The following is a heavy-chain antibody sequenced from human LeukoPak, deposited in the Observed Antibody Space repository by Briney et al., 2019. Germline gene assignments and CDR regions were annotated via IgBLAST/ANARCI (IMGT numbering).Heavy chain of an antibody. CDR3: ARSRPGGGYGVDY. CDR1: GGSFSGYY. CDR2: INHSGST. Sequence: SETLSLTCAVYGGSFSGYYWSWIRQPPGKGLEWIGKINHSGSTNYNPSLKSRVTISVDTSKNQFSLKLSSVTAADTAVYYCARSRPGGGYGVDYWGQGTLVTVSS. V-gene: IGHV4-34*01. J-gene: IGHJ4*02. D-gene: IGHD5-12*01.